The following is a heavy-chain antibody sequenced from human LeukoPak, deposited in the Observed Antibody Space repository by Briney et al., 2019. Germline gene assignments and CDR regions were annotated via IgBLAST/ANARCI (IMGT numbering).Heavy chain of an antibody. CDR1: GYTFTSYY. CDR3: ARGHDIVGATRPPFDY. D-gene: IGHD1-26*01. V-gene: IGHV1-46*01. Sequence: ASVKVSCKASGYTFTSYYMHWVRQAPGQGLEWMGIINPSGGSTSYAQKFQGRVTMTRDTSTSTVYMELSSLRSEDTAVYYCARGHDIVGATRPPFDYWGQGTLVTVSS. CDR2: INPSGGST. J-gene: IGHJ4*02.